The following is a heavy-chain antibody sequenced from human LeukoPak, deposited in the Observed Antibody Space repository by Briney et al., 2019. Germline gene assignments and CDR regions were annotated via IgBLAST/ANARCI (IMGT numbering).Heavy chain of an antibody. CDR3: ARALITMIVVVTSFDF. J-gene: IGHJ4*02. Sequence: ASVNVSCKASGYTFTSYGINWLGQAPGQGREGMGWISAYSGNTNNARTLQDRATNTPHTSTSTAYMELRSLRSDDTAVYYCARALITMIVVVTSFDFWGQGTLVTVSS. CDR2: ISAYSGNT. CDR1: GYTFTSYG. V-gene: IGHV1-18*01. D-gene: IGHD3-22*01.